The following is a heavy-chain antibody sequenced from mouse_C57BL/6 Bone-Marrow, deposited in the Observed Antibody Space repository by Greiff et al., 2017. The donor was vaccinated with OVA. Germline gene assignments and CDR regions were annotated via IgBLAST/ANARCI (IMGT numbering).Heavy chain of an antibody. CDR1: GFTFTDYY. CDR3: ARSGTRFAY. D-gene: IGHD3-3*01. V-gene: IGHV7-3*01. CDR2: IRNKANGYTT. Sequence: EVKLMESGGGLVQPGGSLSLSCAASGFTFTDYYMSWVRQPPGKALEWLGFIRNKANGYTTEYSASVKGRFTISRDNSQSILYLQMNALRAEDSATYYCARSGTRFAYWGQGTLVTVSA. J-gene: IGHJ3*01.